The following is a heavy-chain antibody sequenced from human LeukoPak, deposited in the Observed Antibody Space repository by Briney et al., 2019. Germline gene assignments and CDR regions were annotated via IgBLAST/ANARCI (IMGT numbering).Heavy chain of an antibody. V-gene: IGHV4-59*12. CDR3: ARDVPGGRNDY. CDR1: GGSISSYY. Sequence: PSETLSLTCTVSGGSISSYYWSWIRQPPGKGLEWIGYIYYSGSTNYNPSLKSRVTISVDTSKNQFSLNINSVTAGDTAVYYCARDVPGGRNDYWGQGTLVTVSS. D-gene: IGHD3-16*01. CDR2: IYYSGST. J-gene: IGHJ4*02.